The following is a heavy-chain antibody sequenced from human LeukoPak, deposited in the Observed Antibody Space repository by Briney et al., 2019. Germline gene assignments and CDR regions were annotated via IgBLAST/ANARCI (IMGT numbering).Heavy chain of an antibody. CDR2: ISGSGGST. Sequence: GGSLRLSCAASGFTFSSYAMSWVRQAPGKGLEWVSAISGSGGSTYYADSVKGRFTISRDNSKNTLYLQMNSLRAEDTAVYYCAKDQGIQLWLIYYYGMDVWGQGTTVTVSS. J-gene: IGHJ6*02. CDR3: AKDQGIQLWLIYYYGMDV. D-gene: IGHD5-18*01. CDR1: GFTFSSYA. V-gene: IGHV3-23*01.